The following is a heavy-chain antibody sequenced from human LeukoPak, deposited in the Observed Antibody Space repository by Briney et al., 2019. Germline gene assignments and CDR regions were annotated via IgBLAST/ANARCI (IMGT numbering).Heavy chain of an antibody. D-gene: IGHD3-3*01. V-gene: IGHV1-69*13. CDR2: IIPIFGTA. Sequence: SVKVSCKASGYTFTGYYMHWVRQAPGQGLEWMGGIIPIFGTANYAQKFQGRVTIIADESTSTAYMKLSSLRSEDTAVYYCASATYYDFWSGYYRFDYWGQGTLVTVSS. CDR3: ASATYYDFWSGYYRFDY. J-gene: IGHJ4*02. CDR1: GYTFTGYY.